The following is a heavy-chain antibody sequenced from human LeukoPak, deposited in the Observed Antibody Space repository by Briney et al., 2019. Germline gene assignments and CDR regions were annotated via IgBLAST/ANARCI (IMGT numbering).Heavy chain of an antibody. CDR2: IFHSGAT. J-gene: IGHJ4*02. Sequence: SETLSLTCAVSGYSISSGYFWGWIRQPPGKGLEWIGSIFHSGATHYNPSLKSRVTISVDTSKNQFSLKLSSVTAADTAMYYCARRISTRRGETCDSTSCYIDYWGQGTLVTVSS. D-gene: IGHD2-2*01. V-gene: IGHV4-38-2*01. CDR3: ARRISTRRGETCDSTSCYIDY. CDR1: GYSISSGYF.